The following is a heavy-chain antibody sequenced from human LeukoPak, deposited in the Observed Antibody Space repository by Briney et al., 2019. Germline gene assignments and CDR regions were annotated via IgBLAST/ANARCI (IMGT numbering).Heavy chain of an antibody. J-gene: IGHJ6*04. CDR3: AELGITMIGGV. CDR1: GFTFNTYC. D-gene: IGHD3-10*02. CDR2: ISRASESI. V-gene: IGHV3-21*01. Sequence: GFLKLSCAASGFTFNTYCMSWVRQAPGKGLEWVSIISRASESIFYADSVKGRFTISRDNAKNSLYLQMNSLRAEDTAVYYCAELGITMIGGVWGKGTTVTISS.